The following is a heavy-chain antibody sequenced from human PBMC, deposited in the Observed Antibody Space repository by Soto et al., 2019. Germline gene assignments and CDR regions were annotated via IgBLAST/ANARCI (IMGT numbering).Heavy chain of an antibody. Sequence: PGESLKISCHGSGYSFAIYCIGLVLQMPGKDLEWMGIIYPGDSDTRHSPSFQGQVTISADKSLRTAYLQWTSLKASDTALYYCARTRSFTLGFYYDGMDVWGQGTTVTVSS. D-gene: IGHD6-6*01. CDR2: IYPGDSDT. CDR3: ARTRSFTLGFYYDGMDV. J-gene: IGHJ6*02. CDR1: GYSFAIYC. V-gene: IGHV5-51*01.